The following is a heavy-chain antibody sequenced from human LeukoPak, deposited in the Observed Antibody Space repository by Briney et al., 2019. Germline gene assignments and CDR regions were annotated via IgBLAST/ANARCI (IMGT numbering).Heavy chain of an antibody. D-gene: IGHD3-22*01. CDR3: AIGGEYYYDSSGYSY. J-gene: IGHJ4*02. V-gene: IGHV1-69*04. Sequence: SVVVSCKASGGTFSSYAISWVRQAPGQVLEWMGRIIAILGLANYAKKFQGRVTITADKSTSTAYMELSSLRSEDTAVYYCAIGGEYYYDSSGYSYWGQGTLVTV. CDR2: IIAILGLA. CDR1: GGTFSSYA.